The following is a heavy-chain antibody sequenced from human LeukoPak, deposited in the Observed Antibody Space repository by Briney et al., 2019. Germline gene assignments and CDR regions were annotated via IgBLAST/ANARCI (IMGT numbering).Heavy chain of an antibody. J-gene: IGHJ4*02. Sequence: GGSLRLSCAASGFTFSSYAMHWVRQAPGKGLEWVAVISYDGSNKYYADSVKGRFTISRDNAKNSLYLQMNSLRAEDTAVYYCATSYYDNSGYHPYWGQGTLVTVSS. D-gene: IGHD3-22*01. CDR3: ATSYYDNSGYHPY. V-gene: IGHV3-30-3*01. CDR2: ISYDGSNK. CDR1: GFTFSSYA.